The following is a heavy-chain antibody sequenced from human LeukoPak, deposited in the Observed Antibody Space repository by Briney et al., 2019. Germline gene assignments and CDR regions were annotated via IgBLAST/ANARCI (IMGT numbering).Heavy chain of an antibody. D-gene: IGHD4-17*01. Sequence: PGGSLRLSCAASGFTFSSYGMHWVRQAPGKGLEWVAVIPYDGSNEYYTDSVRGRFTISRDKSKNTLYLQMNSLRAEGTAVYYCARSDGDYALDYWGQGTLVTVSS. CDR2: IPYDGSNE. CDR3: ARSDGDYALDY. V-gene: IGHV3-30*05. CDR1: GFTFSSYG. J-gene: IGHJ4*02.